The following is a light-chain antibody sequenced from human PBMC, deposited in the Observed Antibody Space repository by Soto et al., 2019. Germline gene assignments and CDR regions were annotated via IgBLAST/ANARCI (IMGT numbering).Light chain of an antibody. Sequence: EVVLTQSPATLSLSPGERATLSCRASQSVSSYLAWYQQKPGQTPRLLIYDASTRATGIPARFTGSGSGTDFTLTISSLEPEDFVVYYCQQRGNWPLTFGGGTKVEVK. CDR2: DAS. CDR3: QQRGNWPLT. CDR1: QSVSSY. J-gene: IGKJ4*01. V-gene: IGKV3-11*01.